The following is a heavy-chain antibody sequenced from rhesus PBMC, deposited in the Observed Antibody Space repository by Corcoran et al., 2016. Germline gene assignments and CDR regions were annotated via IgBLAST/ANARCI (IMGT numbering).Heavy chain of an antibody. D-gene: IGHD6-31*01. CDR1: GVSLNSYW. CDR3: ARYLGSGLGH. CDR2: INGRGRNT. V-gene: IGHV4-80*01. J-gene: IGHJ4*01. Sequence: QVQLQESGPGLVKPSETLSLTCAVSGVSLNSYWLGWVRQSPGKGLEWIGNINGRGRNTNYNPSLKSRVTISKDASKKQLSLKLSSVTAADTAVYYCARYLGSGLGHWGQGVLVTVSS.